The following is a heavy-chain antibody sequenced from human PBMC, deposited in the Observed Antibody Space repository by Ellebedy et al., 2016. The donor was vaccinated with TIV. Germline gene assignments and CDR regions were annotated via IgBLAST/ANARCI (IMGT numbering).Heavy chain of an antibody. Sequence: GGSLRLSCAASGFRFSSYDMSWVRQAPGKGLEWVSAITTSGYVRPYADSVKGRFTITRDNSRNTLYLQMDSLRREDTAVYFCARDLVSVALSYWGRGTPVTVSS. CDR2: ITTSGYVR. V-gene: IGHV3-23*01. CDR1: GFRFSSYD. CDR3: ARDLVSVALSY. J-gene: IGHJ4*02. D-gene: IGHD6-19*01.